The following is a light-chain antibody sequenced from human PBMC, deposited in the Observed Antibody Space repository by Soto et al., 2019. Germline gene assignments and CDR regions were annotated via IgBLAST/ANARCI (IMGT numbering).Light chain of an antibody. CDR2: DAS. Sequence: VLTQSPATLPLSPVDRATLSCRASQNVGTYLAWYQQKPGQVPRLLIYDASNRATGIPARFSGSESGTDFPLTISSLEPEYLAVYYCQQRFNWPLTFGGGTKVEIK. J-gene: IGKJ4*01. CDR3: QQRFNWPLT. V-gene: IGKV3-11*01. CDR1: QNVGTY.